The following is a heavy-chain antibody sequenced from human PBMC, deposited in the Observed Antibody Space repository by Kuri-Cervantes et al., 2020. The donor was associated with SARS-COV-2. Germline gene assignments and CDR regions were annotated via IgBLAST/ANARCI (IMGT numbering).Heavy chain of an antibody. CDR2: INHSGST. CDR1: GGSISSYY. J-gene: IGHJ6*02. D-gene: IGHD3-22*01. V-gene: IGHV4-34*01. Sequence: SETLSLTCTVSGGSISSYYWSWIRQPPGKGLEWIGEINHSGSTNYNPSLKSRVTISVDTSKNQFSLKLSSVTAADTAVYYCARVRFSSGYYYYYGMDVWGQGTTVTVSS. CDR3: ARVRFSSGYYYYYGMDV.